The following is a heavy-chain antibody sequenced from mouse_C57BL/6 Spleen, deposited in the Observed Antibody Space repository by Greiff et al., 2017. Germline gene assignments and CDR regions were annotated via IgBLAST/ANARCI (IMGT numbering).Heavy chain of an antibody. CDR1: GYAFTNYL. CDR3: ARSGGSSYENAMDY. CDR2: INPGSGGT. V-gene: IGHV1-54*01. J-gene: IGHJ4*01. D-gene: IGHD1-1*01. Sequence: VQLQQSGAELVRPGTSVKVSYKASGYAFTNYLIEWVKQRPGQGLEWIGVINPGSGGTNYNEKFKGKATLTADKSSSTAYMQLSSLTSEDSAVYFCARSGGSSYENAMDYWGQGTSVTVSS.